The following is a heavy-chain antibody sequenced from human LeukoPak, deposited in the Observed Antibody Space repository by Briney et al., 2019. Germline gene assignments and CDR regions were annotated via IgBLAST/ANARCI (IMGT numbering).Heavy chain of an antibody. Sequence: GGSLRLSCAASGFTFSSYSMNWVRQAPGKGLEWVSYISSSSSTIYYADSVKGRFTISRDNAKNSLYLQMNSLRAEDTAVYYCARDLLYSGTRGDYWGQGTLVTVSS. J-gene: IGHJ4*02. CDR1: GFTFSSYS. CDR3: ARDLLYSGTRGDY. V-gene: IGHV3-48*04. CDR2: ISSSSSTI. D-gene: IGHD1-26*01.